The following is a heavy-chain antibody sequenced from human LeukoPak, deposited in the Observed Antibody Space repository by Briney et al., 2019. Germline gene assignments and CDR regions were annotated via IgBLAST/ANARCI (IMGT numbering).Heavy chain of an antibody. CDR3: AKDVLQLELPGN. D-gene: IGHD1-7*01. Sequence: PGGSLRLSCAASGFTFSSYGMHWVRQAPGKGLEWVAFIRYDGSNKYYADSVKGRFTISRDNSKNTLYLQMNSLRAEDTAVYYCAKDVLQLELPGNWGQGTLFTVSS. CDR2: IRYDGSNK. J-gene: IGHJ4*02. V-gene: IGHV3-30*02. CDR1: GFTFSSYG.